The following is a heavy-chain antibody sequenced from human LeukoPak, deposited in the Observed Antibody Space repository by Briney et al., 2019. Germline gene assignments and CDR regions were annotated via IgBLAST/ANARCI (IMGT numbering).Heavy chain of an antibody. CDR3: ARVLSSSWGAYYYYGMDV. D-gene: IGHD6-13*01. CDR2: ISSRSSYT. J-gene: IGHJ6*02. V-gene: IGHV3-11*06. CDR1: GFTFSDYY. Sequence: AGGSLRLSCAASGFTFSDYYMSWIRKAPGKGLEWVSYISSRSSYTKYADSVEGRLTISRDNAKNSLYLQMNSLRAEDTAVYYCARVLSSSWGAYYYYGMDVWGQGTTVTVSS.